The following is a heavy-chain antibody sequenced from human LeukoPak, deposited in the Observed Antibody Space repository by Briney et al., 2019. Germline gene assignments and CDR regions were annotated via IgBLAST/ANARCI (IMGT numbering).Heavy chain of an antibody. CDR1: GGIYSSYA. CDR2: IIPISGTA. CDR3: ARDAAYGYDRFDY. D-gene: IGHD5-18*01. J-gene: IGHJ4*02. Sequence: SVKVSCKASGGIYSSYAISWVRQAPGQGLEWMGGIIPISGTANYAQKFQGRVTITADKSTSTVYMELSSLRSEDTAVYYCARDAAYGYDRFDYWGQGTQVTVSS. V-gene: IGHV1-69*06.